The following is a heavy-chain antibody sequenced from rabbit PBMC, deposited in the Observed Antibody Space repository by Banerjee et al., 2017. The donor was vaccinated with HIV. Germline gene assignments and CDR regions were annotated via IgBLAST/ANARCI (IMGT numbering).Heavy chain of an antibody. CDR1: GFSFSSSYW. CDR3: ARDDADGIGYTPYFNL. Sequence: QEQLEESGGDLVMPEGSLTLTCPASGFSFSSSYWICWVRQAPGKGLEWIGCIHGNSVDITHYASWAKGRFTISKTSSTTVTLQMTSLTVADTATYFCARDDADGIGYTPYFNLWGQGTLVTVS. J-gene: IGHJ4*01. V-gene: IGHV1S45*01. D-gene: IGHD8-1*01. CDR2: IHGNSVDIT.